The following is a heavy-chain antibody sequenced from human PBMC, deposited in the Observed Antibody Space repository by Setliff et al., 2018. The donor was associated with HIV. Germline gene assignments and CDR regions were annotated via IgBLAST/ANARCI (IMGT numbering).Heavy chain of an antibody. CDR1: GDSISSGSYY. V-gene: IGHV4-61*09. D-gene: IGHD3-3*01. CDR3: ARQMTIPGVAVTPVDY. J-gene: IGHJ4*02. Sequence: TLSLTCSFSGDSISSGSYYWSWIRLPAGKGLEWIGQIHTTGSTNYNPSLKSRVTISIDTSKNQFSLKLNSVTATDTAVYYCARQMTIPGVAVTPVDYWGQGALVTVPQ. CDR2: IHTTGST.